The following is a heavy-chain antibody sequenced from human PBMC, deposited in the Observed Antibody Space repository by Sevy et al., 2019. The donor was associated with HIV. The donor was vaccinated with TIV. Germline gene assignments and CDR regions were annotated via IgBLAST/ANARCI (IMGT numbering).Heavy chain of an antibody. D-gene: IGHD6-19*01. V-gene: IGHV3-21*01. Sequence: GGSLRLSCAASGFTFSSYSMNWVRQAPGKGLEWVSSISSSSYISYAASVKGRFTISRDNAKNSLYLQMNSLRAEDTAVYYCAREAQPSSIAVAGRGGFDYWGQGTLVTVSS. CDR3: AREAQPSSIAVAGRGGFDY. CDR1: GFTFSSYS. J-gene: IGHJ4*02. CDR2: ISSSSYI.